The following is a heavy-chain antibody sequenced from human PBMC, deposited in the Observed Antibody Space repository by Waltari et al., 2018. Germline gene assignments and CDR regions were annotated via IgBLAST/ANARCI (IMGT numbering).Heavy chain of an antibody. CDR3: ATSGAELRDWYFDL. J-gene: IGHJ2*01. CDR1: GTNFTDYY. D-gene: IGHD1-7*01. CDR2: VDPEDGET. Sequence: EVQLVQSGAEVKKPGATVKISCKASGTNFTDYYIPWVQTAPGKGLEWMGRVDPEDGETIYAEKFQGRVTITADTSTDTAYMELSSLRSEDTAVYYCATSGAELRDWYFDLWGRGTLVTVSS. V-gene: IGHV1-69-2*01.